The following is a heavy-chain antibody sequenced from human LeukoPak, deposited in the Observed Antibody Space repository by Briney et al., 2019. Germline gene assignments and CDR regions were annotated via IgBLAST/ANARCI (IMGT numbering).Heavy chain of an antibody. D-gene: IGHD3-10*01. CDR1: GYTFTGYY. J-gene: IGHJ4*02. CDR2: INPNSGRT. CDR3: ARDPYGSGQFDY. V-gene: IGHV1-2*06. Sequence: GASVKVSCKASGYTFTGYYMHWVRQAPGQGLEWMGRINPNSGRTNYAQKFQGRVTMTRDTSISTAYMELSRLRSDDTAVYYCARDPYGSGQFDYWGQGTLVTVSS.